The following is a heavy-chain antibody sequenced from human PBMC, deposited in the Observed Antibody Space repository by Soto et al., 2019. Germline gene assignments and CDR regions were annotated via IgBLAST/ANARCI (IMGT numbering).Heavy chain of an antibody. CDR3: EVILGGGDQAGY. J-gene: IGHJ4*02. CDR2: ISYDGSNK. V-gene: IGHV3-30*03. D-gene: IGHD3-16*01. Sequence: QVQLVESGGGVVQPGRSLRLSCAASGFTFSSYGMHWVRQAPGKGLEWVAVISYDGSNKYYADSVKGRFTISRDNSKNTLYLQMNSLRAEDTAVYYCEVILGGGDQAGYWGQGTLVTVCS. CDR1: GFTFSSYG.